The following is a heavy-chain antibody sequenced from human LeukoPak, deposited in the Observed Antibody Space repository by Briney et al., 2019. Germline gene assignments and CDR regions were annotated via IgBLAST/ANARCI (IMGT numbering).Heavy chain of an antibody. V-gene: IGHV3-74*01. Sequence: ESLSLSCAASGFGFISHWRPWIRQAPGNGLVWVSRGNSDGSVSNYASSVEGRLIVSRDNAKNTLYLQMSNLGGEYTAVYFCAREPSVNNAIGYNWFDHWGQGALVSVSS. CDR2: GNSDGSVS. CDR1: GFGFISHW. J-gene: IGHJ5*02. D-gene: IGHD2/OR15-2a*01. CDR3: AREPSVNNAIGYNWFDH.